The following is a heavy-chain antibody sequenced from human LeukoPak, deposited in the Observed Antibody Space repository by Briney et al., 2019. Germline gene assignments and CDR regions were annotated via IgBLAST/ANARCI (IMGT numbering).Heavy chain of an antibody. CDR3: ARVSSSWYFLDY. CDR2: INPNSGGT. V-gene: IGHV1-2*02. D-gene: IGHD6-13*01. Sequence: ASVKVSCKASGYTFTGYYMHWVRQALGQGLEWMGWINPNSGGTNYAQKFQGRVTMTRDTSISTAYMELSRLRSDDTAVYYCARVSSSWYFLDYWGQGTLVTVSS. J-gene: IGHJ4*02. CDR1: GYTFTGYY.